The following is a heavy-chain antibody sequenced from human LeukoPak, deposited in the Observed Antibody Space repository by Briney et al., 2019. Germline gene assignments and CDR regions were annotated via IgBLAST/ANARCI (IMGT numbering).Heavy chain of an antibody. V-gene: IGHV4-61*01. D-gene: IGHD5/OR15-5a*01. J-gene: IGHJ3*02. CDR1: GGSVSSGSYY. CDR2: IYYSGST. CDR3: ARGVSDI. Sequence: SETLSLTCTVSGGSVSSGSYYWSWIRQPPGKGLEWIGYIYYSGSTNYNPSLKSRVTISVDTSKNQFSLKLSSVTAADTAVYYCARGVSDIWGQGTMVTVSS.